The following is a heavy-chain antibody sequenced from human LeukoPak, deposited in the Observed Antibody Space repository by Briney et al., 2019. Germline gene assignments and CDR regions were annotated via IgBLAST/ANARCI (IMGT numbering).Heavy chain of an antibody. D-gene: IGHD2-15*01. V-gene: IGHV4-4*07. Sequence: PGGSLRLSCAASGFTFSSYWMSWVRQAPGKGLEWIGRIYTSGSTNYNPSLKSRVTMSVDTSKNQFSLKLSSVTAADTAVYYCARESVVVAATPQIDYWGQGTLVTVSS. CDR2: IYTSGST. CDR1: GFTFSSYW. CDR3: ARESVVVAATPQIDY. J-gene: IGHJ4*02.